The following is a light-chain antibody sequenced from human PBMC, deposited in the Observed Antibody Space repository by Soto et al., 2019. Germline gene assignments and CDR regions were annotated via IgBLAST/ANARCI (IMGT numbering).Light chain of an antibody. CDR2: SVS. CDR1: QSIRSW. J-gene: IGKJ5*01. Sequence: DVQMTQSTSTLSASVGGRVTITGRASQSIRSWLAWYQQTPGRAPKRLIYSVSSLQSGVPSRFSGSGSGTEFTLTISSLQPDDFAPYYCQQYNSYSSITFGQGTRLEIK. CDR3: QQYNSYSSIT. V-gene: IGKV1-5*01.